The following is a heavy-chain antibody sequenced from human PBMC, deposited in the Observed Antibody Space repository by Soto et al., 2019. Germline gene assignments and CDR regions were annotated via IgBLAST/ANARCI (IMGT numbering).Heavy chain of an antibody. CDR1: GYSFTSYW. J-gene: IGHJ6*02. CDR2: IDASDSYT. V-gene: IGHV5-10-1*01. D-gene: IGHD3-3*01. Sequence: HGESLKISCKGSGYSFTSYWISWVRQMPGKGLEWMGGIDASDSYTNYSPSFQGHVTISADKSISTAYLQWSSLKASATALYDCARHFTSGSYRMDVWHQGTTATVSS. CDR3: ARHFTSGSYRMDV.